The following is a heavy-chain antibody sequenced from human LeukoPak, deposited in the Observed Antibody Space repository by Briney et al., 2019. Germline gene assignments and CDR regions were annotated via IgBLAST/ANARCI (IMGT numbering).Heavy chain of an antibody. CDR1: GCTFSNSW. D-gene: IGHD5-12*01. J-gene: IGHJ6*03. CDR2: MKQDGSQK. Sequence: GGSLRLSCAASGCTFSNSWMNWVRLAPGKGLEWVANMKQDGSQKYYVDSVKGRFTISRDNAKNSLYLQMNSLRAEDTAVYYCARDGGGYGYYMDVWGKGTTVTVSS. V-gene: IGHV3-7*01. CDR3: ARDGGGYGYYMDV.